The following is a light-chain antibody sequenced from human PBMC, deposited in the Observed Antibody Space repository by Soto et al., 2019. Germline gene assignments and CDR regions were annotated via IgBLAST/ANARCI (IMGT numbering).Light chain of an antibody. V-gene: IGKV3-11*01. J-gene: IGKJ3*01. CDR3: QQRSNCPPA. CDR1: QSVSSY. Sequence: EIVLTQSPATLSLSPGERATLSCRASQSVSSYLAWYQQKPGQAPRLLIYDASNRATGIPARFSGSGSGTDFTLTISSLEPEDFAVYYWQQRSNCPPAFGPGTKVDIK. CDR2: DAS.